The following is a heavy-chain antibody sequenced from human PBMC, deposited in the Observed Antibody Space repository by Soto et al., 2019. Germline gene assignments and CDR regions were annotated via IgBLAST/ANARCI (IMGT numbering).Heavy chain of an antibody. V-gene: IGHV1-46*03. CDR3: AREASDGSDI. J-gene: IGHJ3*02. Sequence: QGQLVQSGAEVKKPGASVKVSCKASGYTFTNYYIHWVRQAPGQGLEWIGVISPGGGSTSNAQKFQGRVTLTRDTSTSTVYMELSSLTSDDTAVYYCAREASDGSDIWGQGTMVTVSP. CDR2: ISPGGGST. CDR1: GYTFTNYY.